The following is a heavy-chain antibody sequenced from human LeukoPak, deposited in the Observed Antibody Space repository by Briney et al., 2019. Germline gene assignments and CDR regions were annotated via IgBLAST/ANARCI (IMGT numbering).Heavy chain of an antibody. J-gene: IGHJ4*02. Sequence: GGSLRLSCAASGFTFSSYEMHWVRQAPGKGLEWVSYISSSGSTIYYADSVKGRFTISRDNAKNSLYLQMNSLRAEDTAVYYCARALRAVWGYYFDYWGQGTLVTVSS. CDR1: GFTFSSYE. V-gene: IGHV3-48*03. CDR2: ISSSGSTI. CDR3: ARALRAVWGYYFDY. D-gene: IGHD7-27*01.